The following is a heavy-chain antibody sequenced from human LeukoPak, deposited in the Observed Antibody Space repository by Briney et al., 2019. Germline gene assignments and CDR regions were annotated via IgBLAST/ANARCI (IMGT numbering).Heavy chain of an antibody. CDR1: GDSVSSKSAG. Sequence: SQTLSLTCAISGDSVSSKSAGWNWIRQSPSRCLEWLGRTYYRSKWYNDYAVSVKSRITINPVTSQRQCSLQLNSVTPEDTAVYYCARAPGQITMVRGAVYYYYMDVWGKGTTVTVSS. CDR3: ARAPGQITMVRGAVYYYYMDV. CDR2: TYYRSKWYN. V-gene: IGHV6-1*01. J-gene: IGHJ6*03. D-gene: IGHD3-10*01.